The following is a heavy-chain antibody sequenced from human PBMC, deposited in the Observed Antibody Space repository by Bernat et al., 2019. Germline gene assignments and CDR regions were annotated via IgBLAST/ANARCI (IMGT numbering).Heavy chain of an antibody. CDR2: IYSGGST. J-gene: IGHJ4*02. Sequence: EVQLVETGGGLIQPGGSLRLSCAASGFTVSSNYMSWVRQAPGKGLEWVSVIYSGGSTYYADSVKGRFTISRDNSKNTLYLQMNSLRAEDTAVYYCAREGCSGGSCYGAFDYWGQGTLVTVSS. D-gene: IGHD2-15*01. V-gene: IGHV3-53*05. CDR1: GFTVSSNY. CDR3: AREGCSGGSCYGAFDY.